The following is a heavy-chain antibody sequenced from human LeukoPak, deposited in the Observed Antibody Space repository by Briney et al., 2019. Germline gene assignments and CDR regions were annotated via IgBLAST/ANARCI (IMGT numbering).Heavy chain of an antibody. V-gene: IGHV3-30*02. CDR1: GLTFSSYG. CDR3: AKSGTVTLYYYYYYYMDV. J-gene: IGHJ6*03. Sequence: PGGSLRLSCAASGLTFSSYGMHWVRQAPGKGLEWVAFVRYDGSNKYYADSVKGRFTISRDNSKNTLYLQMNSLRAEDTAVYYCAKSGTVTLYYYYYYYMDVWGKGTTVTVSS. D-gene: IGHD4-11*01. CDR2: VRYDGSNK.